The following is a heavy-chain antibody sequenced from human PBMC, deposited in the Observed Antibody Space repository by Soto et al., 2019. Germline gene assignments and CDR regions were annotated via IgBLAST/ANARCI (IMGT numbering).Heavy chain of an antibody. D-gene: IGHD3-10*01. Sequence: ASVKVSCKASGYTFTSYAMHWVRQAPGQRLEWMGWINAGNGNTKYSQKFQGRVTITRDTSASTAYMELSSLRSEDTAVYYCASHSPLRFGEFYFDYWGQGTLVTGSS. CDR1: GYTFTSYA. J-gene: IGHJ4*02. V-gene: IGHV1-3*01. CDR2: INAGNGNT. CDR3: ASHSPLRFGEFYFDY.